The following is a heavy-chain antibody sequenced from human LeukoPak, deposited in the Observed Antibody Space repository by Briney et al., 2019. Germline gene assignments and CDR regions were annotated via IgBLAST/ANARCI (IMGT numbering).Heavy chain of an antibody. J-gene: IGHJ4*02. CDR3: AGFLTGTTRGGGDY. V-gene: IGHV1-2*02. CDR1: GYTFTGYY. D-gene: IGHD1-7*01. Sequence: ASVKVSCKASGYTFTGYYMHWVRQAPGQGLEWMGWINPNSGGTNYAQKFQGRVTMTRDTSISTAYMELSRLRSDDTAVYYCAGFLTGTTRGGGDYWGQGTLVTVSS. CDR2: INPNSGGT.